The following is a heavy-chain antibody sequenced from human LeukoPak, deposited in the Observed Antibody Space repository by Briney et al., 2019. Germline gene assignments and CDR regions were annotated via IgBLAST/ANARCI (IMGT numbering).Heavy chain of an antibody. V-gene: IGHV4-59*01. CDR3: ARDGYNIAGAFDI. CDR2: IYYSGST. J-gene: IGHJ3*02. D-gene: IGHD5-24*01. Sequence: SETLSLTCTVSGGSISSYYWSWIRQPPGKGLEWIGYIYYSGSTNYNPSLKSRVTISVDTSKNQFSPKLSSVTAADTAVYYCARDGYNIAGAFDIWGQGTMVTVSS. CDR1: GGSISSYY.